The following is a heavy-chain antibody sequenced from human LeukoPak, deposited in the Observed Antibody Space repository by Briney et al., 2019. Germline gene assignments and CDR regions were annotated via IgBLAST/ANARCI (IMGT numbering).Heavy chain of an antibody. Sequence: SETLSLTCTVSGGSISSYYWSWIRQPAGKGLEWIGRIYTSGSTNYNPSLKSRVTISVDTSKNQFSLKLSSVTAADTAVYYCARLPAAGEDGYNLMVYWGQGTLVTVSS. V-gene: IGHV4-4*07. J-gene: IGHJ4*02. CDR3: ARLPAAGEDGYNLMVY. CDR2: IYTSGST. CDR1: GGSISSYY. D-gene: IGHD5-12*01.